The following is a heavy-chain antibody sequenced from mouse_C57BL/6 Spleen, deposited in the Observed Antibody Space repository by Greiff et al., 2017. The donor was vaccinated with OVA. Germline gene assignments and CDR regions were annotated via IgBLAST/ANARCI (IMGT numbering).Heavy chain of an antibody. D-gene: IGHD2-1*01. CDR1: GYTFTSYW. CDR2: IHPNSGST. V-gene: IGHV1-64*01. CDR3: ARSWVYYGNYEGFAY. J-gene: IGHJ3*01. Sequence: VQLQQPGAELVKPGASVKLSCKASGYTFTSYWMHWVKQRPGQGLEWIGMIHPNSGSTNYNEKFKSKPTLTVDKSSSTAYMQLSSLTSEDSAVYYCARSWVYYGNYEGFAYWGQGTLVTVSA.